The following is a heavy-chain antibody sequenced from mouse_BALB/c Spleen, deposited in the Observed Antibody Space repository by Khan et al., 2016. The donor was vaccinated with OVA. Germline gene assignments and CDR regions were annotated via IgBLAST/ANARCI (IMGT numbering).Heavy chain of an antibody. J-gene: IGHJ3*01. V-gene: IGHV1-7*01. CDR3: VNHGSRSAWFTY. CDR2: IDPSTDYT. D-gene: IGHD1-1*01. CDR1: GYTFTSYW. Sequence: QVQLQQSGAELAKPGASVKMSCKASGYTFTSYWMHWVKQRPGQGLEWIGYIDPSTDYTEYNQKFRDKATLTVDKSSTTVYMQLTSLTSEDSAVYYCVNHGSRSAWFTYWGQGTLVTVSA.